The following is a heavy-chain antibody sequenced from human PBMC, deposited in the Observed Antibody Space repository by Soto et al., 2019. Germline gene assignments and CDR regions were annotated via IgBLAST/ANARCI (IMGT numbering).Heavy chain of an antibody. J-gene: IGHJ6*02. Sequence: GGSLRLSCAASGFTFRSYEMNWVRQPPGKGLEWVSYITSSGSPIYYADSVKGRFTISRDNAKNSLYLQMNSLRGEDTAVYYCARSGYYDSSGYPYYYYGMDVWGQGTTVTVSS. D-gene: IGHD3-22*01. CDR3: ARSGYYDSSGYPYYYYGMDV. CDR1: GFTFRSYE. V-gene: IGHV3-48*03. CDR2: ITSSGSPI.